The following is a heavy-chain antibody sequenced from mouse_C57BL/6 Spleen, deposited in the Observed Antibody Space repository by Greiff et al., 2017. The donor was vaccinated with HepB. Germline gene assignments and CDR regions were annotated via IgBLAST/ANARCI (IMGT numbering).Heavy chain of an antibody. D-gene: IGHD1-1*01. CDR1: GFTFTDYY. J-gene: IGHJ2*01. CDR3: ARYCVYYYGSEAHYFDY. Sequence: EVKLVESGGGLVQPGGSLSLSCAASGFTFTDYYMSWVRQPPGKALEWLGFIRNKANGYTTEYSASVKGRFTISRDNSQSILYLQMNALRAEDSATYYCARYCVYYYGSEAHYFDYWGQGTTLTVSS. V-gene: IGHV7-3*01. CDR2: IRNKANGYTT.